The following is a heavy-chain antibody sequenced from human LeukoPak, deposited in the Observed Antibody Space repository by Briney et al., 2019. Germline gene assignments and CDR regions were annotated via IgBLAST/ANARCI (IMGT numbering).Heavy chain of an antibody. Sequence: GGSLRLSCAASGFTFSSYSMSWVRQASGKGLEWVSSISTSSSYIYYADSVKGRFTISRDNAKNSLSLQMNSLRAADTAVYYCARLQDSGDQPRGWGSLIWFDPWGQGTLVTVSS. J-gene: IGHJ5*01. V-gene: IGHV3-21*04. CDR1: GFTFSSYS. CDR3: ARLQDSGDQPRGWGSLIWFDP. CDR2: ISTSSSYI. D-gene: IGHD4-17*01.